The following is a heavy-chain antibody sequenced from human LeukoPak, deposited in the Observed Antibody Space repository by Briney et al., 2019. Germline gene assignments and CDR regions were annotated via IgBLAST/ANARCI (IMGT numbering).Heavy chain of an antibody. Sequence: ASVKVSCKASGYTFTRYGMSWVRQAPGQGLEWMGWISGSNGNTNYAQKLQGRVTMTRDMSTSTVYMELSSLRSEDTAVYYCASADVTGHSGSYSNWGQGTLVTVSS. D-gene: IGHD1-26*01. CDR3: ASADVTGHSGSYSN. J-gene: IGHJ4*02. V-gene: IGHV1-18*01. CDR2: ISGSNGNT. CDR1: GYTFTRYG.